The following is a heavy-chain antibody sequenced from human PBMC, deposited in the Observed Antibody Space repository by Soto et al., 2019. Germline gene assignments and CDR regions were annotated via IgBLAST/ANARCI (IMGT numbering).Heavy chain of an antibody. V-gene: IGHV1-18*01. Sequence: QVQLVQSGAEVKKPGASVNVSCKASGYTFTSYGISWLRQSPGQVLEWMGWISAYNGNTNYAQKLQGRVTMTTDTSTSTAYMELRILRSDDTAVYYCATGGYGSEFAGVYYYMVVWGKGTTVTVSS. D-gene: IGHD3-10*01. J-gene: IGHJ6*03. CDR3: ATGGYGSEFAGVYYYMVV. CDR2: ISAYNGNT. CDR1: GYTFTSYG.